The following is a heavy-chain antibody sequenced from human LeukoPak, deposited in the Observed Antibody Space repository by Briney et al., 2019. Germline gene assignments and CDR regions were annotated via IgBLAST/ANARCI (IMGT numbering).Heavy chain of an antibody. J-gene: IGHJ6*03. Sequence: SVKVSCKASGGTFSSYAISWVRQAPGQGLEWMGGIIPIFGTANYAQKFQGRVTITTDESTSTAYMELSSLRSEDTAVYYCARGRIAAAGTGNYYYYYYMDVWGKGTTVTVSS. CDR2: IIPIFGTA. V-gene: IGHV1-69*05. CDR3: ARGRIAAAGTGNYYYYYYMDV. CDR1: GGTFSSYA. D-gene: IGHD6-13*01.